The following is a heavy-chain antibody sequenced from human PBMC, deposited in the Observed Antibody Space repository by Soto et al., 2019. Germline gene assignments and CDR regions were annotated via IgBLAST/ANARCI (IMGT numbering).Heavy chain of an antibody. V-gene: IGHV5-51*06. J-gene: IGHJ6*02. CDR1: GYSFTSYW. Sequence: GESLKIYCKGSGYSFTSYWIGWARQMPGKGLEWMGIIYPGDSDTRYSASFQGQVTISADKSISTAYLQWSSLKASDTAMYYCARTAAAGKYYYGMDVWGQGTTVTVSS. D-gene: IGHD6-13*01. CDR3: ARTAAAGKYYYGMDV. CDR2: IYPGDSDT.